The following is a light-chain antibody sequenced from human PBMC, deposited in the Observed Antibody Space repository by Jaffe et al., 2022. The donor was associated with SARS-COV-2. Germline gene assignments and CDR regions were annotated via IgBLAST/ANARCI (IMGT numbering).Light chain of an antibody. CDR2: SAS. J-gene: IGKJ1*01. CDR1: QDISTY. V-gene: IGKV1-16*02. Sequence: DIQMTQSPSSLSASVGDRVTITCRASQDISTYLAWFQQKPGKAPQSLINSASTLQGGVSSKFSGRGSGTDFTLTINNLQPDDFATYYCQQYHTYPWTFGQGTKVEV. CDR3: QQYHTYPWT.